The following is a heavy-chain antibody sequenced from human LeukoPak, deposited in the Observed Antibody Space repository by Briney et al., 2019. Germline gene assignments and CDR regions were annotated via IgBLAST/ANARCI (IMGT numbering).Heavy chain of an antibody. D-gene: IGHD6-13*01. J-gene: IGHJ5*02. CDR2: IYYSGST. Sequence: SETLSLTCTVSGGSISNSSYYWSWIRQPPGKGLEWIGYIYYSGSTNYNPSLKSRVTISVDTSKNQFSLKLSSVTAADTAVYYCARGCSAGTPHNWFDPWGQGTLVTVSS. CDR1: GGSISNSSYY. CDR3: ARGCSAGTPHNWFDP. V-gene: IGHV4-61*01.